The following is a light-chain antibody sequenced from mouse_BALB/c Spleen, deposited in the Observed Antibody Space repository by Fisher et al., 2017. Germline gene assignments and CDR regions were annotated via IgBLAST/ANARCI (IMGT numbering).Light chain of an antibody. J-gene: IGKJ1*01. CDR3: QQWSSNPLT. CDR1: SSVSY. V-gene: IGKV4-59*01. Sequence: IVMTQSPAIMSASPGEKVTMTCSASSSVSYMHWYQQKSGTSPKRWIYDTSKLASGVPARFSGSGSGTFYSLTISRMEAEDAATYYCQQWSSNPLTFGGGTKLEIK. CDR2: DTS.